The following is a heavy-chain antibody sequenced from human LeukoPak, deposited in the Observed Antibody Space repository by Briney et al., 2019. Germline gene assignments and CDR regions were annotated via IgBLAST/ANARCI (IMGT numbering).Heavy chain of an antibody. V-gene: IGHV1-3*01. Sequence: ASVKVSCKASGYPFRSYVIHWLRQAPGQNLEWIGWINPANGNTKYSRNFQGRVTITRDTSASVVYMELSSLTYEDTAVCFCARDGYDADGYLDYWGQGALVPVSS. CDR2: INPANGNT. D-gene: IGHD5-18*01. J-gene: IGHJ4*02. CDR1: GYPFRSYV. CDR3: ARDGYDADGYLDY.